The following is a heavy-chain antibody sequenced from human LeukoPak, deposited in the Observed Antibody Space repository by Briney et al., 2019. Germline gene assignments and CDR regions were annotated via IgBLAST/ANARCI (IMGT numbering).Heavy chain of an antibody. CDR2: IYYSGNT. V-gene: IGHV4-59*01. D-gene: IGHD7-27*01. J-gene: IGHJ3*02. CDR3: ARNWGWGDAFDI. Sequence: PSETLSLTCTVSGGSISSYYRSWIRQPPGKGLEWIGYIYYSGNTDYNPSLKSRVTISVDTSKNQFSLKLSSVTAADTAVYYCARNWGWGDAFDIWGQGTMVTVSS. CDR1: GGSISSYY.